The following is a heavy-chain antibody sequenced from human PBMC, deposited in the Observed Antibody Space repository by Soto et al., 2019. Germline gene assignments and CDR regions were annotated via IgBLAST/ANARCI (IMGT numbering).Heavy chain of an antibody. Sequence: PGGSLRLSCADSGFTFSSYAMSWVRQSPGKGLEWVSAISGSGGSTYYADSVKGRFTISRDNSKNTLYLQMNSLRAADTAVHYCAKAPHYYAYDAFDIWGQGTMVTVSS. J-gene: IGHJ3*02. CDR3: AKAPHYYAYDAFDI. CDR1: GFTFSSYA. V-gene: IGHV3-23*01. CDR2: ISGSGGST. D-gene: IGHD3-22*01.